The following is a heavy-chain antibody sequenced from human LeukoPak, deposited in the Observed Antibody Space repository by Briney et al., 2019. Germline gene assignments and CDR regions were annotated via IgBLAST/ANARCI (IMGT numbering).Heavy chain of an antibody. CDR3: ARYIVSYPHDAFDI. D-gene: IGHD1-26*01. V-gene: IGHV4-59*01. J-gene: IGHJ3*02. CDR1: GGSISSYY. CDR2: IYYSGST. Sequence: PSETLSLTCTVSGGSISSYYWSWIRQPPGKGLEWIGCIYYSGSTNYNPSFKSRVTISVDTSKKQFSLKLGSVTAADTAFYYCARYIVSYPHDAFDIWGQGTMVTVSS.